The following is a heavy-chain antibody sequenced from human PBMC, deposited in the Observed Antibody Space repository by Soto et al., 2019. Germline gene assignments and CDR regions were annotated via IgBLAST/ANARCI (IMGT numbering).Heavy chain of an antibody. CDR1: GGSISSSNW. D-gene: IGHD1-26*01. Sequence: SETLSLTCAVSGGSISSSNWWSWVRQPPGKGLEWIGEIYHSGSTNYNPSLKSRVTISVDKSKNQFSLKLSSVTAADTAVYYCARGGWETLGYYYYGMDVWGQGTTVTVSS. CDR2: IYHSGST. J-gene: IGHJ6*02. CDR3: ARGGWETLGYYYYGMDV. V-gene: IGHV4-4*02.